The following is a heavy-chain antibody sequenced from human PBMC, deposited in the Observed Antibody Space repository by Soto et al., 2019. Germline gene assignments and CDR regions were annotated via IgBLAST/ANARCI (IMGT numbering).Heavy chain of an antibody. D-gene: IGHD6-6*01. CDR3: ARGRRKQLVTNYYYYMDV. CDR1: GGSFSGYY. Sequence: SETLSLTCAVYGGSFSGYYWSWIRQPPGKGLEWIGEINHSGSTNYSPSLKSRVTISVDTSKNQFSLKLSSVTAADTAVYYCARGRRKQLVTNYYYYMDVWGKGTTVTVSS. CDR2: INHSGST. V-gene: IGHV4-34*01. J-gene: IGHJ6*03.